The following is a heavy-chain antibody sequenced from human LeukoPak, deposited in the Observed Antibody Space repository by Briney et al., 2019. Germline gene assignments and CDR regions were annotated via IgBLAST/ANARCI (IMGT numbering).Heavy chain of an antibody. CDR3: ARDRRWFVDTAMGLDY. D-gene: IGHD5-18*01. CDR1: GFTFSDYY. V-gene: IGHV3-11*01. Sequence: GGSLRLSCAASGFTFSDYYMSWIRQAPGKGLECVSYISSSGSTIYYADSVKGRFTISRDNAKNSLYLQMNSLRAEDTAVYYCARDRRWFVDTAMGLDYWGQGTLVNVSS. CDR2: ISSSGSTI. J-gene: IGHJ4*02.